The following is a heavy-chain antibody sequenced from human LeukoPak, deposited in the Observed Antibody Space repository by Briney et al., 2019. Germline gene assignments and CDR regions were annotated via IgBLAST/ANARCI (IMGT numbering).Heavy chain of an antibody. CDR1: GFTLSSFW. Sequence: PGGSLRLSCAASGFTLSSFWMHWVRQAPGKGLVWVSRINTDGSTTSYADSVKGRFTISRDNAKNTLYLQMNSLRAEETAIYYCAKDLTGYHDYWGQGTLVTVSS. CDR2: INTDGSTT. V-gene: IGHV3-74*01. D-gene: IGHD3-9*01. CDR3: AKDLTGYHDY. J-gene: IGHJ4*02.